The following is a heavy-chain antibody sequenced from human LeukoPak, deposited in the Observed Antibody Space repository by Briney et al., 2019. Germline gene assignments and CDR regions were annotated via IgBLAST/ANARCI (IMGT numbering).Heavy chain of an antibody. J-gene: IGHJ4*02. V-gene: IGHV3-33*01. CDR1: GFTFSSYG. Sequence: GRSLRLSCAASGFTFSSYGMHWVRQAPGKGLEWVSLIWYDGSNKYYADSVKGRFTISRDNPKNTLYLQMNSLRAEDTAVYYCAREIIYCSSISCPFDYWGQGTLVTVSS. D-gene: IGHD2-2*01. CDR2: IWYDGSNK. CDR3: AREIIYCSSISCPFDY.